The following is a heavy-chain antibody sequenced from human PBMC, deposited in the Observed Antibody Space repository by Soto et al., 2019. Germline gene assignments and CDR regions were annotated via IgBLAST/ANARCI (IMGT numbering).Heavy chain of an antibody. CDR2: IKSKNDGGTT. CDR3: AAALPGHGGGYEFDY. Sequence: EVQLVESGGDLVKPGGPLRLSCAASGFTFITAWMNWVRQAPGKGLEWVGRIKSKNDGGTTDYAAPVKSRFTISRDDSINTVYLQMNSLRTEDTALYYCAAALPGHGGGYEFDYWGQGTPVTVSS. J-gene: IGHJ4*01. V-gene: IGHV3-15*07. CDR1: GFTFITAW. D-gene: IGHD2-15*01.